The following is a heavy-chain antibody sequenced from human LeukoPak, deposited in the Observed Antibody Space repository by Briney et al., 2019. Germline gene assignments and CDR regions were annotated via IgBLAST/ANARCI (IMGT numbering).Heavy chain of an antibody. CDR2: IKQDGSEK. J-gene: IGHJ5*02. CDR1: GFTLSSYW. Sequence: GGSLRLSCAASGFTLSSYWVIWVRQAPGEGREWVANIKQDGSEKYYVDSVKGRFTISRDNAKNSLYLQMNSLRAEDTAVYYCARDPTTGEFDPWGQGTLVTVSS. D-gene: IGHD7-27*01. CDR3: ARDPTTGEFDP. V-gene: IGHV3-7*01.